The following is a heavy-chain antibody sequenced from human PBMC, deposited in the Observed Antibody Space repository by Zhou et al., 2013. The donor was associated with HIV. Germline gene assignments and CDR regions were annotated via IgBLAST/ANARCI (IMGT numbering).Heavy chain of an antibody. Sequence: QVQLVQSGAEVKKPGSSVKVSCKASGGTFSSYAISWVRQAPGQGLEWMGGIIPILGTANYAQKFQGRVTITTDESTSTAYMELSRLRSEDTAVYYCAREQGGGQWPGRVWFDPWGQGTLVTVSS. V-gene: IGHV1-69*05. D-gene: IGHD6-19*01. CDR2: IIPILGTA. J-gene: IGHJ5*02. CDR1: GGTFSSYA. CDR3: AREQGGGQWPGRVWFDP.